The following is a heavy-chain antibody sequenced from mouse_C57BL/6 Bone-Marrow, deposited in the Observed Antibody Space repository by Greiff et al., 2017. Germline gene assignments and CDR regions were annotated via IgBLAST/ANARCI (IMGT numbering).Heavy chain of an antibody. CDR3: ARNLGITTDWYFDV. CDR1: GFSLTSYG. D-gene: IGHD1-1*01. CDR2: IWSGGST. Sequence: VKLKESGPGLVQPSQSLSITCTVSGFSLTSYGVHWVRQSPGKGLEWLGVIWSGGSTDYNAAFISRLSISKDNSKSQVFFKMNSLQADDTAIYYCARNLGITTDWYFDVWGTGTTVTVSS. V-gene: IGHV2-2*01. J-gene: IGHJ1*03.